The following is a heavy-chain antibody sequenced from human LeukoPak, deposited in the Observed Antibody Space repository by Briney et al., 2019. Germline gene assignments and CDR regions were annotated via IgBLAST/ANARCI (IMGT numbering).Heavy chain of an antibody. D-gene: IGHD6-13*01. J-gene: IGHJ3*02. V-gene: IGHV1-2*02. Sequence: GASVKVSCKASGYTFTGYYMHWVRQAPGQGLEWMGWINPNSGGTNYAQKFQGRVTMTRDTSISTAYMELSRLRSDDTAVYYCARAAREGAAAGTNAFDIWGQGTMVTVSS. CDR3: ARAAREGAAAGTNAFDI. CDR1: GYTFTGYY. CDR2: INPNSGGT.